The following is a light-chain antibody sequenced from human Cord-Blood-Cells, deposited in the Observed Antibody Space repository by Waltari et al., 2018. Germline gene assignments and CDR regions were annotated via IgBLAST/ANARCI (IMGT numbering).Light chain of an antibody. Sequence: DIPMTQSPPSLSASVGDRLTITCRASQSIRSYLTWYQQKPGKAPKLLIYAASSLQSGVPSRFSGSGSGTDFTLTISSLQPEDFATYYCQQSYSTPYTFGQGTKLEIK. CDR1: QSIRSY. CDR2: AAS. V-gene: IGKV1-39*01. J-gene: IGKJ2*01. CDR3: QQSYSTPYT.